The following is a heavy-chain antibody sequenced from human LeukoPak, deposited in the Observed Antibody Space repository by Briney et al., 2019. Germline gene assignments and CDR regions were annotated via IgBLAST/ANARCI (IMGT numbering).Heavy chain of an antibody. V-gene: IGHV1-18*01. CDR3: ARIGLRGVIISRPLDY. D-gene: IGHD3-16*02. CDR2: ISAYNGNT. J-gene: IGHJ4*02. CDR1: GYTFTSYG. Sequence: ASVKVSCKASGYTFTSYGISWVRQAPGQGLEWMGWISAYNGNTNYAQELQGRVTMTRNTSISTAYMELSSLRSEDTAVYYCARIGLRGVIISRPLDYWGQGTLVTVSS.